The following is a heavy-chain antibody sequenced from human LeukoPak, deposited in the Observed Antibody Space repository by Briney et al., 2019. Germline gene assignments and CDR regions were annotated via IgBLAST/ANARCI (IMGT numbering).Heavy chain of an antibody. V-gene: IGHV3-74*01. Sequence: PGGSLRLSCAASGVTVSSNYISWVRQAPGKGLEWVSRISDDGRVTLYADFVKGRFTISRDNAKNTLSLQMNSLRVEDTAVYYCVRDVAPSGTVWFDSWGQGTLVTVSS. CDR1: GVTVSSNY. D-gene: IGHD6-13*01. CDR3: VRDVAPSGTVWFDS. J-gene: IGHJ5*01. CDR2: ISDDGRVT.